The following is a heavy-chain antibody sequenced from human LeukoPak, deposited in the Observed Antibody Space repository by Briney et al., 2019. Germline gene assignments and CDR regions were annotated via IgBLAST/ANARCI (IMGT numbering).Heavy chain of an antibody. J-gene: IGHJ5*02. CDR3: AKDWTGTIYINWFDP. V-gene: IGHV3-23*01. D-gene: IGHD1-1*01. CDR1: GFTFYEYA. Sequence: PGGSLRLSCAASGFTFYEYAMHSVRQAPGKGLECVSAISGSGGSTYYAAPVKGRFTISRDNSKNTLYLQMNSLRAEGTAVYYCAKDWTGTIYINWFDPWGQGTLVTVSS. CDR2: ISGSGGST.